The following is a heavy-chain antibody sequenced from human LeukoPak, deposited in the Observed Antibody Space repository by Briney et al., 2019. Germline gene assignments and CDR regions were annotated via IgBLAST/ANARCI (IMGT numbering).Heavy chain of an antibody. D-gene: IGHD3-9*01. CDR2: IVIANRNT. CDR1: GFTFARSA. J-gene: IGHJ4*02. V-gene: IGHV1-58*01. Sequence: ASVKVSCKASGFTFARSAVQWVRQARGQRPEWIGWIVIANRNTNYAQKFQERLTITRDMSTSTAYMELSSLRSEDTAVYYCAAEDDFLTGYYDFDYWGQGTVVTVSS. CDR3: AAEDDFLTGYYDFDY.